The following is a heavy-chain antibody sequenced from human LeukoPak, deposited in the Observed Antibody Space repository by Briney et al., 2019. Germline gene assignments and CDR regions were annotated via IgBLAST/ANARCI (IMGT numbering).Heavy chain of an antibody. V-gene: IGHV3-21*01. Sequence: GGSLRLSCAASGFTFSSYEMNWVRQAPGKGLEWVSSISSSSSYIYYADSVKGRFTISRDNAKNSLYLQMNSLRAEDTAVYYCARGRDSSGWYGRDYWGQGTLVTVSS. CDR2: ISSSSSYI. D-gene: IGHD6-19*01. J-gene: IGHJ4*02. CDR1: GFTFSSYE. CDR3: ARGRDSSGWYGRDY.